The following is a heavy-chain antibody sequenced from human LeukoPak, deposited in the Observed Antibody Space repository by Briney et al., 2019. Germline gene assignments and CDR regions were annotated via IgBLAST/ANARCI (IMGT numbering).Heavy chain of an antibody. Sequence: SETLSFTCTVSGGSISSGGYYWSWNRQPPGKGLEWIGYVYHSGYTYYSTSLKSRVTISVDRSRNQFSLKLRSVTAADTAVYFCARDRDSSTWFSYFDYWGQGTLVTVSS. CDR1: GGSISSGGYY. CDR2: VYHSGYT. D-gene: IGHD6-13*01. CDR3: ARDRDSSTWFSYFDY. J-gene: IGHJ4*02. V-gene: IGHV4-30-2*01.